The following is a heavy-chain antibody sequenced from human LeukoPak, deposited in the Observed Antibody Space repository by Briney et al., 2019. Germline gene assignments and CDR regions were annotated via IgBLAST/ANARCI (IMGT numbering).Heavy chain of an antibody. V-gene: IGHV4-34*01. J-gene: IGHJ4*02. CDR2: INHSGST. CDR3: ARGNLYYYDSSGYYSKFDY. Sequence: SETLSLTCAVYGGSFSSYYWSWIRQPPGKGLEWIGEINHSGSTNYNPSLRSRVTISVDTSKNQFSLKLSSVTAAGTAVYYCARGNLYYYDSSGYYSKFDYWGQGTLVTVSS. CDR1: GGSFSSYY. D-gene: IGHD3-22*01.